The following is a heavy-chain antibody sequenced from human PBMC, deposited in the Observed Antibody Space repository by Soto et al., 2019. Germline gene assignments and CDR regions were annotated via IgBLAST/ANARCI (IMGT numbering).Heavy chain of an antibody. CDR1: GFTFSSYA. CDR3: ARDGGDIVVVPAARGYYYYYGMDV. Sequence: QVQLVESGGGVVQPGRSLRLSCAASGFTFSSYAMHWVRQAPGKGLEWVAVISYDGSNKYYADSVKGRFTISRDNSKNTLYLQMNSLRAEDTAVYYCARDGGDIVVVPAARGYYYYYGMDVWGQGTTVTVSS. CDR2: ISYDGSNK. J-gene: IGHJ6*02. V-gene: IGHV3-30-3*01. D-gene: IGHD2-2*01.